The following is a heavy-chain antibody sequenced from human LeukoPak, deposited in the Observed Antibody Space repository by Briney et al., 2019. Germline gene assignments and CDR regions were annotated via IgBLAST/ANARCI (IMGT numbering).Heavy chain of an antibody. Sequence: SETLSLTCTVSGGSISSYYWSWIRQPPGKGLEWIGYIYYSGSTNYNPSLKSRVTISVDTSKNRFSLKLSSVTAADTAVYYCARVRAYYDSTYWYFDPWGRGTLVTVSS. D-gene: IGHD3-22*01. CDR2: IYYSGST. J-gene: IGHJ2*01. CDR1: GGSISSYY. V-gene: IGHV4-59*01. CDR3: ARVRAYYDSTYWYFDP.